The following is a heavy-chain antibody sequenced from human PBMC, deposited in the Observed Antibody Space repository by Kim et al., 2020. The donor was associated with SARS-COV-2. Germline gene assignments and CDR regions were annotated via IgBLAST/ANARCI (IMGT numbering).Heavy chain of an antibody. Sequence: GGSLRLSCTASGFTFSNYAMSWVRQAPGKGLEWVSTITISGSGTFYADSVKGRFTISRDNSKNTLYLPMNSLRAEDTAVYFCAKTGQFDYWGQGNLVTVS. CDR3: AKTGQFDY. D-gene: IGHD3-9*01. J-gene: IGHJ4*02. V-gene: IGHV3-23*01. CDR1: GFTFSNYA. CDR2: ITISGSGT.